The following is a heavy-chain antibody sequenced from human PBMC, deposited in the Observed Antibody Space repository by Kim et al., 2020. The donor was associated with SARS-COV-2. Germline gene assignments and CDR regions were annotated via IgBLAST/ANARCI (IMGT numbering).Heavy chain of an antibody. J-gene: IGHJ4*02. V-gene: IGHV4-39*07. D-gene: IGHD3-16*01. CDR3: ARELRLSTQTTRYYFDY. Sequence: SETLSLTCTVSGGSISSSSYYWGWIRQPPGKGLEWIGSIYYSGSTYYNPSLKSRVTISVDTSKNQFSLKLSSVTAADTAVYYCARELRLSTQTTRYYFDYWGQGTLVTVSS. CDR1: GGSISSSSYY. CDR2: IYYSGST.